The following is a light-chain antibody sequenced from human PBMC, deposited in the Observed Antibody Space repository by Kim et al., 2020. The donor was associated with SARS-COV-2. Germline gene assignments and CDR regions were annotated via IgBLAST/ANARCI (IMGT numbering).Light chain of an antibody. V-gene: IGLV2-14*03. Sequence: GQSITFSCTGTSSDIGAYDYISWFQQHPDKVPKLLIYDISKLPSGASNRFSGFKSGNTAFLTISGLQAEDEADYYCSSFTTSGTFVFGTGTHVTVL. CDR2: DIS. J-gene: IGLJ1*01. CDR1: SSDIGAYDY. CDR3: SSFTTSGTFV.